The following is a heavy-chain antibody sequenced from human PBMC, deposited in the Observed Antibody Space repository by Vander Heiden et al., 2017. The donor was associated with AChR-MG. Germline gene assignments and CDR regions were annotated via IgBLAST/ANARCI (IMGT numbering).Heavy chain of an antibody. CDR2: ISWNSGRI. V-gene: IGHV3-9*01. CDR3: AKDTTLDLYGAVGDY. J-gene: IGHJ4*02. Sequence: EVPPVESAGDLVQPGRSLRLSCSASGFTFDDYGMHWVRQAPGKGLEWVSGISWNSGRIGYADSVKGRFTISRDNAKNSLYLQMNSLRAEDTALYYCAKDTTLDLYGAVGDYWGQGTLVTVSS. CDR1: GFTFDDYG. D-gene: IGHD4-17*01.